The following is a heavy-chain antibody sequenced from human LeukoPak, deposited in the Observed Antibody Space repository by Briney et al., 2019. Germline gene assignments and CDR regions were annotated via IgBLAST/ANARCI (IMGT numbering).Heavy chain of an antibody. CDR2: IYYTGST. Sequence: SETLSLTCTVSGGSISTYYWSWIRQTPGMGLEWIGYIYYTGSTNYNPSLKSRVTISVDASKNQFSLKMSSMTAADTAVYYCARAQGYSSGWDFQHWGQGTLVTVSS. CDR3: ARAQGYSSGWDFQH. V-gene: IGHV4-59*01. J-gene: IGHJ1*01. CDR1: GGSISTYY. D-gene: IGHD6-19*01.